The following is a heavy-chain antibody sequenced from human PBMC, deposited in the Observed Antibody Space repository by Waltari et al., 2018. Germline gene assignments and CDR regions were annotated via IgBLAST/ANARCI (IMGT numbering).Heavy chain of an antibody. V-gene: IGHV3-30*02. Sequence: QVQVVESGGDVVQPGGSLRLPCAASGFPFSSYGMQWVRQAPGKAREGVAFVGYDGVNIYYADSVKGRFTISRDNSNSTLYVQMNTLRPEDTAVYYCSKGRRDFWSGYQELGAFDIWGQGTMVTVSS. CDR3: SKGRRDFWSGYQELGAFDI. CDR2: VGYDGVNI. J-gene: IGHJ3*02. D-gene: IGHD3-3*01. CDR1: GFPFSSYG.